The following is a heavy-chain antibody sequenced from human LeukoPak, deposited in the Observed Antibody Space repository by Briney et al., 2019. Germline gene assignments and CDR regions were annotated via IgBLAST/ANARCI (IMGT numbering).Heavy chain of an antibody. Sequence: PSETLSLTCTVSGYSITTNYYWAWIRQSPGTGLEWIGSVYHNGETYYNPSLKSRVTISVDTSKNQFSLKLSSVTAADTAVYYCARGLTVWNYFMIHYYFDYWGQGTLVTVSS. CDR3: ARGLTVWNYFMIHYYFDY. J-gene: IGHJ4*02. V-gene: IGHV4-38-2*02. CDR2: VYHNGET. D-gene: IGHD1-7*01. CDR1: GYSITTNYY.